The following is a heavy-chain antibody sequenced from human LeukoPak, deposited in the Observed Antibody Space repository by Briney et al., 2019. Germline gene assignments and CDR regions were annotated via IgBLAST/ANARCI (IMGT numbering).Heavy chain of an antibody. V-gene: IGHV4-4*02. CDR3: ASGVY. J-gene: IGHJ4*02. Sequence: PSGTLSLTCAVSGGSISSSNWWSWVPQPPGKGLEWIGAIYHSGSTNYNPSLKSRVTISGDKSKNQFSLKLSSVTAADTEVYYCASGVYWGRGTLVSVSS. CDR1: GGSISSSNW. CDR2: IYHSGST. D-gene: IGHD3-16*01.